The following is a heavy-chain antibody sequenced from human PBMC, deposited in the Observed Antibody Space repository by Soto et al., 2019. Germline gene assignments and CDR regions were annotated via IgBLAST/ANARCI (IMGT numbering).Heavy chain of an antibody. Sequence: QVQLVESGGGVVQPGRSLRLSCAASGFTFSSYGMHWVRQAPGKGLEWVAVIWYDGSNKYYADSVKGRFTISRDNSKNTLYLQMNSLRAEDTAVYYCARGEDIVVVVAARDNDAFDIWGQGTMVTVSS. CDR3: ARGEDIVVVVAARDNDAFDI. V-gene: IGHV3-33*01. J-gene: IGHJ3*02. CDR1: GFTFSSYG. CDR2: IWYDGSNK. D-gene: IGHD2-15*01.